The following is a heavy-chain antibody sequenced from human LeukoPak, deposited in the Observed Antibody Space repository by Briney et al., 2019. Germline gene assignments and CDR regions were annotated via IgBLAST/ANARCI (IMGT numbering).Heavy chain of an antibody. J-gene: IGHJ4*02. CDR2: ISSSGGST. V-gene: IGHV3-23*01. D-gene: IGHD1-26*01. CDR3: AKGGAQV. Sequence: GGSLRLSCAASGFTFSSYDMSWVRQAPGKGLEWVSAISSSGGSTYYADSVRGRFIISRDSSKNTLYLQMNSLRVEDTAVYYCAKGGAQVGGQGTLVTVSS. CDR1: GFTFSSYD.